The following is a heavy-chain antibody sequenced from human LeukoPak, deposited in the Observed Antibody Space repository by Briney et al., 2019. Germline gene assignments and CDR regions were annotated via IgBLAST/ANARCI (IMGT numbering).Heavy chain of an antibody. Sequence: ASVKVSCKASGYTFTSYCISWVRQAPGQGLEWMGWISAYNGNTNYTQTLQGRVTMPTDTSTSTAYMELRSLRSDDTAVYYCARIPRKYSSGSYGNWYFDLWGRGTLVTVSS. CDR2: ISAYNGNT. J-gene: IGHJ2*01. V-gene: IGHV1-18*01. D-gene: IGHD6-19*01. CDR3: ARIPRKYSSGSYGNWYFDL. CDR1: GYTFTSYC.